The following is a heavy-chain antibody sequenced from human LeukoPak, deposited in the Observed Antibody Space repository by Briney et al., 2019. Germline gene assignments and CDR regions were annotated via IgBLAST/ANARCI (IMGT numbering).Heavy chain of an antibody. CDR1: GYTFTSYG. Sequence: GASVKVSCKASGYTFTSYGISWVRQAPGQGLEWMGWISAYNGNTNYAQKLQGRVTMTTDTSTSTAYMELRSLRSDDTAVYYCARGPRYSVVVAGYGMDVWGQGTTVTVSS. CDR3: ARGPRYSVVVAGYGMDV. J-gene: IGHJ6*02. CDR2: ISAYNGNT. V-gene: IGHV1-18*01. D-gene: IGHD2-2*01.